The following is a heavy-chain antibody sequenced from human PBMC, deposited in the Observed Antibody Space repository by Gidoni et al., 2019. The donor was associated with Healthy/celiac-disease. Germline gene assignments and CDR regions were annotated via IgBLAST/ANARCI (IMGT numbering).Heavy chain of an antibody. CDR1: GYSFTRYW. CDR2: LYPGDADT. CDR3: ARHVSSSWSGEFDD. V-gene: IGHV5-51*01. D-gene: IGHD6-13*01. J-gene: IGHJ4*02. Sequence: EVQLVQSGAEVQTPGESLKISCKGSGYSFTRYWIGWVRQMTGKGLEWMGILYPGDADTRYSPPCQGQVTIAADKAISTAYLQWSSLKAADTARYYCARHVSSSWSGEFDDWGQGTLVTVSS.